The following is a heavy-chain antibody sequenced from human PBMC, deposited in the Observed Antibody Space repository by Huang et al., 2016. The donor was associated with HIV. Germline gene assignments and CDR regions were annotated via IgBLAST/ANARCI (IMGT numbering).Heavy chain of an antibody. Sequence: EVQLVESGGGLVQPGESLRLSCAASGFTFRNHWMHWVRQAPGKGLGWVSRINRDGSDTSHADSVKGRFTISRDNAQNTVHLHMNSLRAEDTAVYFCAKNPSITAVDSDYYYYYMDVWGKGTTVTVS. CDR1: GFTFRNHW. CDR2: INRDGSDT. J-gene: IGHJ6*03. V-gene: IGHV3-74*01. D-gene: IGHD6-13*01. CDR3: AKNPSITAVDSDYYYYYMDV.